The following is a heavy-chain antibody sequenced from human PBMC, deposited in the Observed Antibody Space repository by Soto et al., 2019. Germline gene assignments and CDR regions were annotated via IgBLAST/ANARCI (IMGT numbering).Heavy chain of an antibody. CDR3: AKDSARGHYYGMDV. CDR2: ISWDGGST. Sequence: EVQLVESGGVVVQPGGSLGLSCAASGFTFDDYTMHWVRQAPGKGLEWVSLISWDGGSTYYADSVKGRFTISRDNSKNSLYLQMNSLRTEDTALYYCAKDSARGHYYGMDVWGQGTTVTVSS. CDR1: GFTFDDYT. D-gene: IGHD3-10*01. J-gene: IGHJ6*02. V-gene: IGHV3-43*01.